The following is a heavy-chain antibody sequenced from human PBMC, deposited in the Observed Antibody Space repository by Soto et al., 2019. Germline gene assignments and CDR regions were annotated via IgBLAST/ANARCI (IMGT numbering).Heavy chain of an antibody. D-gene: IGHD3-10*01. J-gene: IGHJ6*02. V-gene: IGHV4-34*01. CDR3: ARGSAAITLDRRVIKNYYYDDGMDV. CDR1: GGSFSGYY. CDR2: INHSGST. Sequence: SETLSLTCAVYGGSFSGYYWRWIRQPPGKGLEWIGEINHSGSTNYNPSLKSRVTISVDTSKNQFSLKLSSVTASDTAVYYCARGSAAITLDRRVIKNYYYDDGMDVWGQGTTVT.